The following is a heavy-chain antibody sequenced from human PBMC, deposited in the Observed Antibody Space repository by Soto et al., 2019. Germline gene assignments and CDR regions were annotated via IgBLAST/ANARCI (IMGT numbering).Heavy chain of an antibody. CDR3: ARQWAPYDSSAYFQH. Sequence: QVQLVQSGAEVKKPGASVKVSCKASGYTFTSYYMHWVRQAPGQGLEWMGIINPSGGSTSYAQKFQGRVTMTRDPSTRTVYMELSSLRSEDTAVYYCARQWAPYDSSAYFQHWGQGTLVTVSS. V-gene: IGHV1-46*03. CDR2: INPSGGST. J-gene: IGHJ1*01. CDR1: GYTFTSYY. D-gene: IGHD3-22*01.